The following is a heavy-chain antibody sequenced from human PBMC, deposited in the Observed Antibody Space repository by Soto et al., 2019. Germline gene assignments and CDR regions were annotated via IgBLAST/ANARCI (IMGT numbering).Heavy chain of an antibody. Sequence: GRSLRLSCAASRFTFSSYGIQWVRQATGKGLGWVSAIGTAGDTYYPGSVKGRFTISRESAKNSLYLKMNSLRAGDTAVYYCARGPYWYSSSWSGLIDYWGQGTLVTVSS. CDR2: IGTAGDT. CDR1: RFTFSSYG. CDR3: ARGPYWYSSSWSGLIDY. V-gene: IGHV3-13*01. J-gene: IGHJ4*02. D-gene: IGHD6-13*01.